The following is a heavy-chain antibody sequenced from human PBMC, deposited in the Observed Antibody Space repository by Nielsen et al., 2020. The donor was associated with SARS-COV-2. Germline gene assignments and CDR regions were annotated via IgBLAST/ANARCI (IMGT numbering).Heavy chain of an antibody. D-gene: IGHD4-17*01. Sequence: SVKVSCKASDNTFFSYSITWVRQAPGQGLEWMGGIIPIFGTANYAQKFQGRVTITADESTSTAYMELSSLRSEDTAVYYCARQGGDHDIDYWGQGTLVTVSS. V-gene: IGHV1-69*13. CDR3: ARQGGDHDIDY. J-gene: IGHJ4*02. CDR2: IIPIFGTA. CDR1: DNTFFSYS.